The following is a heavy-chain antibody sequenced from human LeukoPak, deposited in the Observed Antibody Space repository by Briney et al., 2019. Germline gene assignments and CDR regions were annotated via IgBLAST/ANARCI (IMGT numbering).Heavy chain of an antibody. D-gene: IGHD3-9*01. J-gene: IGHJ4*02. CDR1: GFTFSSYV. CDR2: ISGSGGST. CDR3: ARCPTDYDSLTGYYPFDY. Sequence: GGSLRLSCAASGFTFSSYVMSWVRRAPGKGLEWVSGISGSGGSTYYPDPVKGRFNISRDNSKNTLYLQMNSLRAEDTAVYYCARCPTDYDSLTGYYPFDYWGQGTLVTVSS. V-gene: IGHV3-23*01.